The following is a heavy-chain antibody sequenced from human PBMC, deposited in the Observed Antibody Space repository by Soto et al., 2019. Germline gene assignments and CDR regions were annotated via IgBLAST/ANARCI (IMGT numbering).Heavy chain of an antibody. CDR3: ARKDIVLVPAAIRNYYYGMDV. J-gene: IGHJ6*02. CDR1: GGTFSSYA. D-gene: IGHD2-2*01. Sequence: SVKVSCKASGGTFSSYAISWVRQAPGQGLEWMGGIIPIFGTANYAQKFQGRVTITADESTSTAYMELSSLRSEDTAVYYCARKDIVLVPAAIRNYYYGMDVWGQGTTVTVSS. CDR2: IIPIFGTA. V-gene: IGHV1-69*13.